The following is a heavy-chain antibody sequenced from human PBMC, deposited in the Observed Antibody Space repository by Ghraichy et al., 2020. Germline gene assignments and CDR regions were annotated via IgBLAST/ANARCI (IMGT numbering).Heavy chain of an antibody. V-gene: IGHV4-34*01. CDR3: ARGNQEGGGSGSQRMGTYYFDY. CDR1: GGSFSGYY. CDR2: INHSGST. D-gene: IGHD3-10*01. Sequence: SETLSLTCAVYGGSFSGYYWSWIRQPPGKGLEWIGEINHSGSTNYNPSLKSRVTISVDTSKNQFSLKLSSVTAADTAVYYCARGNQEGGGSGSQRMGTYYFDYWGQGTLVTVSS. J-gene: IGHJ4*02.